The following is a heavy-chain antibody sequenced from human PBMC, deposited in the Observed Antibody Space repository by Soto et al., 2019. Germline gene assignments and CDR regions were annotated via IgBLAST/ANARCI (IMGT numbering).Heavy chain of an antibody. CDR2: IYYSGST. D-gene: IGHD4-17*01. V-gene: IGHV4-39*01. Sequence: QLQLQESGPGLVKPSETLSLTCTVSGGSISSSSYYWGWIRQPPGKGLEWIGSIYYSGSTYYNPSLKSRVTISVDTSKNHFSLKLSSVTAADTAVYYCARPLGDNYYYYGMDVWGQGTTVTVSS. J-gene: IGHJ6*02. CDR1: GGSISSSSYY. CDR3: ARPLGDNYYYYGMDV.